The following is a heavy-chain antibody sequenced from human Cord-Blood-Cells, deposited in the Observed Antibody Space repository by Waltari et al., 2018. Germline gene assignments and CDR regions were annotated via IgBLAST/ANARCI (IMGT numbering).Heavy chain of an antibody. CDR2: IYHSGST. Sequence: QVQLQESGAGLVKPSETLSLTCTVSGYSISSGYYWGWIRQPPGKGLEWIGGIYHSGSTYNNPSLKSRVTISVDTSKNQFSLKLSSVTAADTAVYYCARGGPYSSSAFDYWGQGTLVTVSS. D-gene: IGHD6-6*01. J-gene: IGHJ4*02. CDR1: GYSISSGYY. CDR3: ARGGPYSSSAFDY. V-gene: IGHV4-38-2*02.